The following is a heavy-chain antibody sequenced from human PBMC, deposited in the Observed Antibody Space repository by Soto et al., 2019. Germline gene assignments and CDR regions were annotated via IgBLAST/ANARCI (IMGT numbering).Heavy chain of an antibody. D-gene: IGHD3-10*01. V-gene: IGHV3-23*01. CDR2: FSGNSGST. Sequence: GSLRLSCTASGLTFQNHAMSWVRQAPGKGLEWVSVFSGNSGSTYYADSVSCRFTISIDNSKNKLYLQMNSLRADDTALYYCARDPRVASRSYYFDYWGQGALGTVSS. CDR3: ARDPRVASRSYYFDY. J-gene: IGHJ4*02. CDR1: GLTFQNHA.